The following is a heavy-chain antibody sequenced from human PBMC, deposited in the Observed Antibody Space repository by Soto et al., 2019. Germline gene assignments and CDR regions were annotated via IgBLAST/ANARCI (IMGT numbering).Heavy chain of an antibody. D-gene: IGHD4-17*01. CDR1: GFTFSSYA. Sequence: GGSLRLSCAASGFTFSSYAMSWVRQVPGKGLEWVSAISGSGGSTYYADAVKGRFTISRDNSKNTLYLQMNSLRAEDAAVYYCAIDPDTVGSDYWGQGTLVTVS. CDR2: ISGSGGST. J-gene: IGHJ4*02. V-gene: IGHV3-23*01. CDR3: AIDPDTVGSDY.